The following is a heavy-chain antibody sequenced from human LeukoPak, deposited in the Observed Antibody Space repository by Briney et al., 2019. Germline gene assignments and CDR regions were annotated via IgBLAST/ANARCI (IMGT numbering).Heavy chain of an antibody. CDR2: INPGDSDT. D-gene: IGHD3-22*01. J-gene: IGHJ3*02. Sequence: GESLKISCKGSGYSFTSYWIGWVRQMPGKGLEWMGIINPGDSDTRYSPSFQGQVTISADKSISTAYLQWSSLKASDTAMYYCARPYYDSSGYGDAFDIWGQGTMVTVSS. CDR1: GYSFTSYW. CDR3: ARPYYDSSGYGDAFDI. V-gene: IGHV5-51*01.